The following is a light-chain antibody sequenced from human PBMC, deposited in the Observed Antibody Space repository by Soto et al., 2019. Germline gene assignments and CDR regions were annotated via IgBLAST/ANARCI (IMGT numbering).Light chain of an antibody. J-gene: IGKJ1*01. CDR1: QSLTNNY. V-gene: IGKV3-20*01. Sequence: LSCRASQSLTNNYFAWYQQKPGRALRLLIDGASNRATGIPDRFSGSGSGTGFTLTISRLEPEDVAVYYCQQYEAVVTFGQGTKVDIK. CDR2: GAS. CDR3: QQYEAVVT.